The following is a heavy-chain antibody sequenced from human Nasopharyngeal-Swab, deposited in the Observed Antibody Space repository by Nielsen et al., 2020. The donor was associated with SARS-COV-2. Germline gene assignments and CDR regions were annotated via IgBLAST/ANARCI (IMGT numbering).Heavy chain of an antibody. Sequence: GESLKISCAASGFTFSDYYMSWIRQAPGKGLEWVSYISSSSSYTNYADSVKGRFTISRDNAKNSLYLQMNSLRAEDTAVYYCAKVTTRSHPNIWGQGTMVTVS. D-gene: IGHD4-17*01. CDR2: ISSSSSYT. CDR3: AKVTTRSHPNI. J-gene: IGHJ3*02. V-gene: IGHV3-11*06. CDR1: GFTFSDYY.